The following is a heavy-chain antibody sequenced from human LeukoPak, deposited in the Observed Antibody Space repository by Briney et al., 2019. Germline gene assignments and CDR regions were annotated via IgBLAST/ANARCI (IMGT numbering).Heavy chain of an antibody. J-gene: IGHJ4*02. CDR3: ARRDSSSWWSYFDY. D-gene: IGHD6-13*01. Sequence: SETLSLTCTVSGGSISSYYWSWIRQPPGKGMEWIGYIYYSGSTNYNPSLKSRVTISVDTSKNQFSLKLSSVTAADTAVYYCARRDSSSWWSYFDYWGQGTLVTVSS. CDR2: IYYSGST. CDR1: GGSISSYY. V-gene: IGHV4-59*01.